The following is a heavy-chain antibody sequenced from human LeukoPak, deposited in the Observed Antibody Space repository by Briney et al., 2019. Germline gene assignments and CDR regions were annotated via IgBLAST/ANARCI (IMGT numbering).Heavy chain of an antibody. Sequence: SETLSLTCTVSGYSISSGYYWGWIRQPPGKGLEWIGSIYHSGSTYYNPSLKSRVTISVDTSKNQFSLKVSSVTAADTAVYYCARDLRYSSGWSASGMDVWGKGTTVTISS. CDR1: GYSISSGYY. CDR2: IYHSGST. J-gene: IGHJ6*03. D-gene: IGHD6-19*01. CDR3: ARDLRYSSGWSASGMDV. V-gene: IGHV4-38-2*02.